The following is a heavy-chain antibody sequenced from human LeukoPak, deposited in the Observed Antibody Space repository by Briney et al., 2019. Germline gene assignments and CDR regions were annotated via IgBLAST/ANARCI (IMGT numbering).Heavy chain of an antibody. J-gene: IGHJ4*02. V-gene: IGHV3-23*01. Sequence: GGSLRLACAPSGFIFSNYAMAWARLTPGKGLGWVSAISGSGGNTYYKDSVKGSFNISRDSSTNTLYLQLSSLRAEDTAIYYCARGGSVFAYFFDYWGQGTLVTVSS. CDR1: GFIFSNYA. CDR3: ARGGSVFAYFFDY. D-gene: IGHD3-10*01. CDR2: ISGSGGNT.